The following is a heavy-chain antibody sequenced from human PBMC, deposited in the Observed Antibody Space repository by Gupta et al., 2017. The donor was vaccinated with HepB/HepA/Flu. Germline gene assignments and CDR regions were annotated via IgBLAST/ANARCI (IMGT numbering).Heavy chain of an antibody. Sequence: QVQLQQWGAGLLKPSETLSLTCSVYGGSFSGYYWSWIRQPPGKGLEWIGEINHSGSTNYNPSLKSRVTISVDTSKNQFSLKLSSVTAADTAVYYCARGHRSITTPGGRISGMDVWGQGTTVTVSS. CDR2: INHSGST. D-gene: IGHD3-10*01. J-gene: IGHJ6*02. CDR1: GGSFSGYY. CDR3: ARGHRSITTPGGRISGMDV. V-gene: IGHV4-34*01.